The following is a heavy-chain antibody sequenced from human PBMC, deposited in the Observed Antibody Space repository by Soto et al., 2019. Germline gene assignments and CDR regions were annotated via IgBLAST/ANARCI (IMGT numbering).Heavy chain of an antibody. CDR1: GFTFSSYG. J-gene: IGHJ4*02. Sequence: QAQLVESGGGVVQPGRSLRLSCAASGFTFSSYGMHWVRQAPGTGLEWVAVISYDGGLQHYADSVKGRFTISRDNSKTMVLLQMNSLSAEDTAVYYCVSDRGYGHASVPYSWGQGTLVSVSS. CDR3: VSDRGYGHASVPYS. D-gene: IGHD5-18*01. CDR2: ISYDGGLQ. V-gene: IGHV3-30*03.